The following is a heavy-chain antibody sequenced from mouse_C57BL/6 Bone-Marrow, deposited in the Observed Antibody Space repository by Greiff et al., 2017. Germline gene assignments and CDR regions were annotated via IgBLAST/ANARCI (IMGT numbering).Heavy chain of an antibody. D-gene: IGHD2-13*01. CDR3: SCSFDGDHWDCDV. CDR1: GFSLSTSGMG. J-gene: IGHJ1*03. V-gene: IGHV8-12*01. CDR2: IYWDDDK. Sequence: QVTLKESGPGILQSSQSLSLSCSFSGFSLSTSGMGVSWIRQPSGMGLVWLAHIYWDDDKRYNPSLKSRLTISKDPSRNQVFLKINMVDTAATATYYCSCSFDGDHWDCDVWGTGTTVTVAA.